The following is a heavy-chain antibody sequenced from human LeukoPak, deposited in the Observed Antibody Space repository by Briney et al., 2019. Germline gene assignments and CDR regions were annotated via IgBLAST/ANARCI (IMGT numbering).Heavy chain of an antibody. CDR3: ARGSDYSNGNIYEDDYEY. CDR1: GFTFDKYW. V-gene: IGHV3-7*01. D-gene: IGHD2-8*01. CDR2: INQDGRVK. J-gene: IGHJ4*02. Sequence: GGSLRLSCAASGFTFDKYWMDWVRQAPGKGLEWVAQINQDGRVKHYVDSVKGRFTISRDNAKNLVSLQMSSLRAEDTAVYYCARGSDYSNGNIYEDDYEYWGQGTLVTVSS.